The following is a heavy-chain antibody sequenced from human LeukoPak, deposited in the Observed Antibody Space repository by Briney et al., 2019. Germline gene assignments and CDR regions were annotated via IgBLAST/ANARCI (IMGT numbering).Heavy chain of an antibody. J-gene: IGHJ4*02. V-gene: IGHV3-23*01. D-gene: IGHD3-3*01. CDR2: ICGSGGST. Sequence: GGSLRLSCAVSGYTFSSYAMSWVGQAQGWGLARVSAICGSGGSTYYADPVQGRFTSSRDNSKNTLYLQMNSWRAEDTAVYYCAKDRPADFWSGYSRDSLDYWGQGTLVTVSS. CDR3: AKDRPADFWSGYSRDSLDY. CDR1: GYTFSSYA.